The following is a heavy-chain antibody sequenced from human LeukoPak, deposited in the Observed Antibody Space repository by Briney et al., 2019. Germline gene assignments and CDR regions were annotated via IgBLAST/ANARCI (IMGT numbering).Heavy chain of an antibody. Sequence: GGSLRLSCAASGFTFNNAWMNWVRQTPGKGLEWVGRFKSKTDGGTIDYAAPVKGRFTISRDDSKNTLYLQMNSLKTEDTAVYYCTTGGYRYGDDYWGQGTLVTVSS. J-gene: IGHJ4*02. CDR3: TTGGYRYGDDY. D-gene: IGHD5-18*01. V-gene: IGHV3-15*07. CDR1: GFTFNNAW. CDR2: FKSKTDGGTI.